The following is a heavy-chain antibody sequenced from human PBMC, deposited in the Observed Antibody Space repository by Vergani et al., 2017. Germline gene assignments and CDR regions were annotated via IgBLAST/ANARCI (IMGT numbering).Heavy chain of an antibody. CDR2: IKYDGSKK. D-gene: IGHD5-18*01. CDR3: ARSPHGYTYGGYISQFDP. Sequence: EVQLVASGGGLVQRGGSLSLSCEASGFTFSNLWMTWVRQAPGKGREWVANIKYDGSKKNYVDSVKGRFTISRDNAKNSLYLQMNNLRVEDTAVYFCARSPHGYTYGGYISQFDPWGQGTLVTVSS. CDR1: GFTFSNLW. J-gene: IGHJ5*02. V-gene: IGHV3-7*01.